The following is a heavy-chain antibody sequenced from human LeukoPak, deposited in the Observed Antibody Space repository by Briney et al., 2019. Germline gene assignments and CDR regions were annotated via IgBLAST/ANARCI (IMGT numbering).Heavy chain of an antibody. V-gene: IGHV3-7*01. J-gene: IGHJ4*02. CDR3: ARGVYGDYYDY. Sequence: GGSLRLSCAASGFTFSSYWMSWVRQAPGKGLEWVANIKQDGSEKYYADSVKGRFTISRGNAKNSLYLQMNSLRAEDTAVYYCARGVYGDYYDYWGQGTLVTVSS. CDR1: GFTFSSYW. CDR2: IKQDGSEK. D-gene: IGHD4-17*01.